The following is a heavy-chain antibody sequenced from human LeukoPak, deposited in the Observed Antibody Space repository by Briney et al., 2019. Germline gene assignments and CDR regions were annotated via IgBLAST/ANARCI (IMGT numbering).Heavy chain of an antibody. D-gene: IGHD1-26*01. CDR1: GFTFNSYS. CDR2: VIDSGINT. J-gene: IGHJ4*02. CDR3: AKGSRGSYDY. Sequence: GGSLRLSCAASGFTFNSYSMTWVRQAPEKGLEWVSSVIDSGINTYYGDSVKGRFTISRDNSKNTLYLQMNSLRAEETAVYYCAKGSRGSYDYWGQGTPVTVS. V-gene: IGHV3-23*01.